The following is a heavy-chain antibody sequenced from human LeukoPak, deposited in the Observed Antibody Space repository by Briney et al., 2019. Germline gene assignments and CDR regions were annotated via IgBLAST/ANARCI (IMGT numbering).Heavy chain of an antibody. CDR2: IYYSGST. D-gene: IGHD5-12*01. V-gene: IGHV4-39*07. J-gene: IGHJ4*02. CDR1: GGSISSSSYY. CDR3: ARERRGYSGYDVGYYFDY. Sequence: SETLSLTCTVSGGSISSSSYYWGWIRQPPGKGLEWIGSIYYSGSTYYNPSLKSRVTISVDTSKNQFSLKLSSVTAADTAVYYCARERRGYSGYDVGYYFDYWGQGTLVTVSS.